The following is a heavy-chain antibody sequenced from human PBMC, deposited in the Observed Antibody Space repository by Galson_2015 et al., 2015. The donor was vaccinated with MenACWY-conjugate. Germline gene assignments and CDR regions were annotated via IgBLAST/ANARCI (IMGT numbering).Heavy chain of an antibody. CDR1: GGSISNINYY. CDR2: INYSGTT. J-gene: IGHJ5*01. Sequence: ETLSLTCTVSGGSISNINYYWGWIRQPPGKGLEWIGSINYSGTTYYNPSLKSRVTMSSDTSKNQLSLNLRSVTAADTAVYYCARRSYYSGSYTGWFDSWGQGTLVTVSS. V-gene: IGHV4-39*01. D-gene: IGHD1-26*01. CDR3: ARRSYYSGSYTGWFDS.